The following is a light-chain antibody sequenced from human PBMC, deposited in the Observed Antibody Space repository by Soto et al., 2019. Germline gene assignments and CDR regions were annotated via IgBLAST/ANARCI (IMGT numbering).Light chain of an antibody. CDR2: DAS. Sequence: IVFTQSPGTLSLSQGERATLSCRTSQTVTANQLAWYQQKPGQAPRLLIYDASNRATVIPARSSGSGSGTDFTLTISSLEPEDFAVYYCQQRSNWRITFGQGTRLEIK. CDR3: QQRSNWRIT. CDR1: QTVTAN. J-gene: IGKJ5*01. V-gene: IGKV3-11*01.